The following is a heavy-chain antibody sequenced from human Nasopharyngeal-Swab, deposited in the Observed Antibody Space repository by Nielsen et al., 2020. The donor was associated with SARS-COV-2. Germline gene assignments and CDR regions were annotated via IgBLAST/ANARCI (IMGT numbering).Heavy chain of an antibody. Sequence: SETLSLTCTVSGGSISSYYWSWIRQPPGKGLEWIGYIFHSWSTNYNPSLKSRVTISVDTSKNQFSLRLSSVTAADTAVYYCARDDTAMATGFDYWGQGVLVTVSS. J-gene: IGHJ4*02. V-gene: IGHV4-59*01. CDR1: GGSISSYY. D-gene: IGHD5-18*01. CDR3: ARDDTAMATGFDY. CDR2: IFHSWST.